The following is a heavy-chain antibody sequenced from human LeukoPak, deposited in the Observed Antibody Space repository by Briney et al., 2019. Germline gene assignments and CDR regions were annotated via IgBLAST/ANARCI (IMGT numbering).Heavy chain of an antibody. CDR2: ISYDRSNK. V-gene: IGHV3-30*18. J-gene: IGHJ4*02. CDR1: GFTFSSYG. D-gene: IGHD3-10*01. Sequence: PGGSLRLSCAASGFTFSSYGMHWVRQAPGKGLEWVADISYDRSNKYYADSVKGRFTISRDNSKNTLYLQMNSLRAEDTAVYYCAKDGTYYYGSGSYYIDYWGQGTLVTVSS. CDR3: AKDGTYYYGSGSYYIDY.